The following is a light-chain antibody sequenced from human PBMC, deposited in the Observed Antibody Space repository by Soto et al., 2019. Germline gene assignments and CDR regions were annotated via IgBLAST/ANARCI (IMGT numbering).Light chain of an antibody. CDR3: LQHNSAPWT. Sequence: DIQMTQSPSSLSASVGDRVTLTCRVSQDIKDHLGWYQQKPGKAPKSLIYVASRLQSGVPPRFSGSGSGTEFTLTISSLQPEDLAAYFCLQHNSAPWTFGQGTKVEI. J-gene: IGKJ1*01. V-gene: IGKV1-17*01. CDR1: QDIKDH. CDR2: VAS.